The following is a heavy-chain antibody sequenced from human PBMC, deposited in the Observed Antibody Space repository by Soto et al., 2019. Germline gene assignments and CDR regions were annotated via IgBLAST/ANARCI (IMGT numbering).Heavy chain of an antibody. CDR2: IIPIFGTA. J-gene: IGHJ6*02. CDR1: GGTFSSYA. D-gene: IGHD6-6*01. Sequence: SVKVSCKASGGTFSSYAISWVRQAPGQGLEWMGGIIPIFGTANYAQKFRGRVTITADESTSTAYMELSSLRSEDTAVYYCARGGIAARHLYYYGMDVWGQGTTVTVYS. CDR3: ARGGIAARHLYYYGMDV. V-gene: IGHV1-69*13.